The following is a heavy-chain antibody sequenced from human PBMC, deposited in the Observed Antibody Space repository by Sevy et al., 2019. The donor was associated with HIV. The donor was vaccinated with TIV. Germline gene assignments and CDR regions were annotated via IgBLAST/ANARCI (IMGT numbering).Heavy chain of an antibody. J-gene: IGHJ4*02. D-gene: IGHD3-9*01. V-gene: IGHV3-30*03. CDR3: STDAGDSFDWYPGY. Sequence: GGSLRLSCAGSGFTFSTHAMHWVRQAPGKGLEWVAVISYDGSAEFYADSVKGRFTISRDNSENTLYLQMNSLRNEDTAMYYCSTDAGDSFDWYPGYWGQGILVTVSS. CDR1: GFTFSTHA. CDR2: ISYDGSAE.